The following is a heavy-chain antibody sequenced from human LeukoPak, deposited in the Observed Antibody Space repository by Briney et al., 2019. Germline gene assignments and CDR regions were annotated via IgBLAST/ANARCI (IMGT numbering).Heavy chain of an antibody. J-gene: IGHJ4*02. D-gene: IGHD3-3*01. CDR1: GYTFTSYY. V-gene: IGHV1-46*01. Sequence: ASVKVSCKASGYTFTSYYMHWVRQAPGQGLEWMGIINPSGGSTSYAQKFQGRVTMTRDTSTSTVYMELNSLRSEDTAVYYCARTEYYDFWSGYPPFDYWGQGTLVTVSS. CDR2: INPSGGST. CDR3: ARTEYYDFWSGYPPFDY.